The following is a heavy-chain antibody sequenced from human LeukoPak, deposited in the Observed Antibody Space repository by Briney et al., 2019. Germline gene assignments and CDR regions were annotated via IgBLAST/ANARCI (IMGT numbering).Heavy chain of an antibody. CDR3: ARVAMSDSSGYCDY. V-gene: IGHV3-33*01. CDR2: IWYDGSNE. CDR1: GFTFSSYA. Sequence: PRGSLRLSCAASGFTFSSYAMHWVRQAPGKGLEWVAVIWYDGSNENYADSERGRFTVSRDNSKNTLYLHMNSVRAEDTAVYYCARVAMSDSSGYCDYWGQGTLVTVSS. J-gene: IGHJ4*02. D-gene: IGHD3-22*01.